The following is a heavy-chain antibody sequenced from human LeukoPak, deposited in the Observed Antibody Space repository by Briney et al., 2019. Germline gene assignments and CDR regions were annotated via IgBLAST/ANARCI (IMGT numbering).Heavy chain of an antibody. CDR2: IYYSGST. CDR1: GGSVSSGSYY. D-gene: IGHD4-23*01. Sequence: SETLSLTCTVSGGSVSSGSYYWSWIRQPPGKGLEWIGYIYYSGSTNYNPSLKSRVTISVDTSKNQFSLKLSSVTAADTAVYYCARDDGGNPLGPFDYWGQGTLVTVSS. CDR3: ARDDGGNPLGPFDY. V-gene: IGHV4-61*01. J-gene: IGHJ4*02.